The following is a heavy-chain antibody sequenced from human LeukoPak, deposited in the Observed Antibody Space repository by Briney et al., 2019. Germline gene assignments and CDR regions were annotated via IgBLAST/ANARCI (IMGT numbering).Heavy chain of an antibody. CDR1: GFTFSSYS. Sequence: GGSLRLSCAASGFTFSSYSMNWVRQAPGKGLEWVSSISSSSSYIYYADSVKGRFTISRDNAKNSLYLQMNSLRAEDTAVYYCAREGGDVYGGYDYWGQGTLVTVSS. J-gene: IGHJ4*02. CDR2: ISSSSSYI. V-gene: IGHV3-21*01. D-gene: IGHD5-12*01. CDR3: AREGGDVYGGYDY.